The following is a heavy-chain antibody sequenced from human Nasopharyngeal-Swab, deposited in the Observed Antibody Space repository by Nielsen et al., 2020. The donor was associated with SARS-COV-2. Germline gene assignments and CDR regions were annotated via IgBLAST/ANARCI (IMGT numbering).Heavy chain of an antibody. D-gene: IGHD2-2*01. V-gene: IGHV3-15*01. CDR3: ARDPPVPVDYYYGMDV. CDR2: IKSKTDGGTT. Sequence: GESLKISCAASGFTFSNAWMSWVRQAPGKGLEWVGRIKSKTDGGTTDYAAPVKGRFTISRDDSKNTLYLQMNSLRAEDTAVYYCARDPPVPVDYYYGMDVWGQGTTVTVSS. CDR1: GFTFSNAW. J-gene: IGHJ6*02.